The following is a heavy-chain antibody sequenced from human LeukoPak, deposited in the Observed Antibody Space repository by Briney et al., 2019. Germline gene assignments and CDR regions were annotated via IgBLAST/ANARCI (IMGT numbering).Heavy chain of an antibody. CDR3: ARVWYSYGRGGYYFDY. J-gene: IGHJ4*02. CDR1: GFTVSSNY. V-gene: IGHV3-53*01. D-gene: IGHD5-18*01. CDR2: IYSGGST. Sequence: GGSLRLSCAASGFTVSSNYMSWVRQAPGKGLEWVSAIYSGGSTYYADSVKGRFTISRDNSKNTLYLQMNSLRAEDTAVYYCARVWYSYGRGGYYFDYWGQGTLVTVSS.